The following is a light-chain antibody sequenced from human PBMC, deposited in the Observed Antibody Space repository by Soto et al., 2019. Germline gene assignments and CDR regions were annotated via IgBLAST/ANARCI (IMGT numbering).Light chain of an antibody. J-gene: IGLJ2*01. CDR2: GNS. Sequence: QSVLTQPPSTSGTPGQRVTISCSGSSSNIGSNTVNWYQQVPGTAPKLLIYGNSNRPSGVPDRFSGSKSGTSASLAITGLQAEDEADYYCQSYDSSAVVFGGGTKLTVL. V-gene: IGLV1-44*01. CDR1: SSNIGSNT. CDR3: QSYDSSAVV.